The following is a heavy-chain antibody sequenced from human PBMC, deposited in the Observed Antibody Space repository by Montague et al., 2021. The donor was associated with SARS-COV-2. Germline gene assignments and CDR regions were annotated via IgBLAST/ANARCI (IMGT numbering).Heavy chain of an antibody. Sequence: SETLSLTCAVYDGSFSGWYWSWVRQPPGKGLEWIGEINRRGNTIYNPSLKSRVTISEDTSKSQFSLKLSSVTAADTAVYYCARGGGNILTNYYYYYYLDVWGTGTTVTVSS. CDR1: DGSFSGWY. CDR2: INRRGNT. J-gene: IGHJ6*03. V-gene: IGHV4-34*01. D-gene: IGHD4-23*01. CDR3: ARGGGNILTNYYYYYYLDV.